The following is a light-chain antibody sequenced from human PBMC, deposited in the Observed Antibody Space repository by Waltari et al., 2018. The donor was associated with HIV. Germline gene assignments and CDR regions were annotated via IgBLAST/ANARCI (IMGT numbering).Light chain of an antibody. V-gene: IGLV2-8*01. J-gene: IGLJ3*02. CDR3: SSYAGSNNRWV. Sequence: QSALTQPPSASGSPGQSVTISCTGTSSDVGGYNYVSWYQHHPGKAPKLMIYEVSKRPSGVPYLFAGSKSGSTASLTVSGLQAEDEADYYCSSYAGSNNRWVFGGGTKLTAL. CDR1: SSDVGGYNY. CDR2: EVS.